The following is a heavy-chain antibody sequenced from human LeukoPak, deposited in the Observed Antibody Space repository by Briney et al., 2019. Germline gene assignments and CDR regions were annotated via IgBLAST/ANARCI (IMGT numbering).Heavy chain of an antibody. CDR2: ISYIGST. Sequence: SESLSLTCAVSDDSFSSHYWTWIRQPPGKGLEWIGYISYIGSTNYNPSLKSRVTISIDTSKNEFSLKLTSVTAADTAVYYCARDLVTVTKGFDIWGQGTMVTVSS. CDR3: ARDLVTVTKGFDI. CDR1: DDSFSSHY. D-gene: IGHD4-17*01. J-gene: IGHJ3*02. V-gene: IGHV4-59*11.